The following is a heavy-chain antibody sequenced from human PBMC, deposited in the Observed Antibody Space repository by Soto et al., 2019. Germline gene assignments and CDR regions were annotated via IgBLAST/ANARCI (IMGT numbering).Heavy chain of an antibody. CDR3: ARWGNVLRYFEWIQTGLDY. CDR2: INAGNGNT. J-gene: IGHJ4*02. CDR1: GYTFTSYA. D-gene: IGHD3-9*01. V-gene: IGHV1-3*01. Sequence: ASVKVSCKASGYTFTSYAMHWVRQAPGQRLEWMGWINAGNGNTKYSQKFQGRVTITRDTSASTAYMELSSLRSEDTAVYYCARWGNVLRYFEWIQTGLDYWGQGTLVTVSS.